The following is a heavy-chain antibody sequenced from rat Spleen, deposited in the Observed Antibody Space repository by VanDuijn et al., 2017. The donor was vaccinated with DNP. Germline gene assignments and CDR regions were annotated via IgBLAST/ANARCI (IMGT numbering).Heavy chain of an antibody. CDR1: GFNFNDYW. V-gene: IGHV4-2*01. CDR3: AKGPNYGGYSDYFDY. D-gene: IGHD1-11*01. J-gene: IGHJ2*01. CDR2: INKESGTI. Sequence: EVKLVESGGGLVQPGRSLILSCAASGFNFNDYWMGWVRQPPGMGLEWIGEINKESGTIIYSPSLKDKFAISRDNAQNTLYLQMNKLGSEDTAIYHCAKGPNYGGYSDYFDYWGQGVMVTVSS.